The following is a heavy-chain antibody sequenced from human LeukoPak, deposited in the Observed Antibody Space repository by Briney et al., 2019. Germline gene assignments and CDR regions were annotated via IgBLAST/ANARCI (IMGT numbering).Heavy chain of an antibody. J-gene: IGHJ4*02. Sequence: GGSLRLSCAASGFTFNNAWMSWVRQAPGKGLEWVGRIKGKSDGGTTDYATPVKGRFTISRDDSKNALYLQMNSLTTEDAAVYYCATDRRTRSDYWGQGTLVTVSS. D-gene: IGHD1-7*01. V-gene: IGHV3-15*01. CDR3: ATDRRTRSDY. CDR1: GFTFNNAW. CDR2: IKGKSDGGTT.